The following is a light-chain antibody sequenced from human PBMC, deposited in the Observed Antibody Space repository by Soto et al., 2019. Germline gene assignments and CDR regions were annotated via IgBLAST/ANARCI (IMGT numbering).Light chain of an antibody. Sequence: QSALTQPPSASGTPGQRVTISCSGSSSNIGSNTVNWYQQLPGTAPKLLIYSNXXXPSXVPDRFSGSKSGTSASLAISGLXXXXXXXXYCAAWDDSLNGRVFGGGTKLTVL. CDR1: SSNIGSNT. CDR3: AAWDDSLNGRV. CDR2: SNX. V-gene: IGLV1-44*01. J-gene: IGLJ3*02.